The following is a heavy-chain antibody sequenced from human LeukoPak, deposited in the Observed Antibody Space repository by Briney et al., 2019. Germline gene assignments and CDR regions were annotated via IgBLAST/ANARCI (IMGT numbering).Heavy chain of an antibody. CDR3: AKWGDYDVLAGYYVSDY. Sequence: GASLLLSCAASGFTFSNYAMSWVRQPPGRELAGVSAITGSGGNTHYADSVKGRFTNSSDNSKNTVFLQMNSLRAEDTGVYYCAKWGDYDVLAGYYVSDYWGQGTLVTVSS. D-gene: IGHD3-9*01. CDR2: ITGSGGNT. V-gene: IGHV3-23*01. CDR1: GFTFSNYA. J-gene: IGHJ4*02.